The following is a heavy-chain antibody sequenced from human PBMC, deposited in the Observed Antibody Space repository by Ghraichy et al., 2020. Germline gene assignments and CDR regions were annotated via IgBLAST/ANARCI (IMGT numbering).Heavy chain of an antibody. J-gene: IGHJ6*02. CDR3: ATTAPSNPHSDRDV. D-gene: IGHD1-14*01. CDR2: MNPNSGNT. Sequence: ASVKVSCKASGYTFTSYDINWVRQATGQGLEWMGWMNPNSGNTGYAQKFQGRVTMTRNTYISTAYMELSSLKSEDTAVYYGATTAPSNPHSDRDVWGQGTTVTVSS. CDR1: GYTFTSYD. V-gene: IGHV1-8*01.